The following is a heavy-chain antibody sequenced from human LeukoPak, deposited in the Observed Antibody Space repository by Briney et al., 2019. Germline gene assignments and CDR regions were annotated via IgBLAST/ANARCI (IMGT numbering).Heavy chain of an antibody. CDR1: GGSISSSSYY. J-gene: IGHJ4*02. D-gene: IGHD5-12*01. V-gene: IGHV4-39*07. CDR3: ARVGGYSGYDYYFDY. CDR2: IYYSGST. Sequence: PSETLSLTCTVSGGSISSSSYYWGWIRQPPGKGLEWIGSIYYSGSTYYNPSLKSRVTISVDTSKNQFSLKLSSVTAADTAVYYCARVGGYSGYDYYFDYWGQGTLVTVSS.